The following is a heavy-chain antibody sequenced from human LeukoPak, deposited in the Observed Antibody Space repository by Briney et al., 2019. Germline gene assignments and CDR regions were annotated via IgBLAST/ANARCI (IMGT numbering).Heavy chain of an antibody. D-gene: IGHD4-11*01. Sequence: GGSLRLSCAASGFTFSSYSMNWVRQAPGEGLEWVSYISSSTSTIYYADSVKGRFTISRDNAKKSLYLQMNSLRAEDTAVYYCARAQTNWGQGTLVTVSS. V-gene: IGHV3-48*01. CDR3: ARAQTN. CDR1: GFTFSSYS. CDR2: ISSSTSTI. J-gene: IGHJ4*02.